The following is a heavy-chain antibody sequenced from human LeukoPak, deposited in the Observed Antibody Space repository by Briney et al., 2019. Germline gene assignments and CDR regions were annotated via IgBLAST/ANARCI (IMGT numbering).Heavy chain of an antibody. CDR1: GGSSSSYY. Sequence: SETLSLTCTVSGGSSSSYYWSWIRQPPGKGLEWIGYIYYSGSTNYNPSLKSRVTISVDTSKNQFSLRLSSVTAADTAVYYCARQRAGPLHYFDYWGQGTLVTVSS. J-gene: IGHJ4*02. CDR2: IYYSGST. D-gene: IGHD1-26*01. CDR3: ARQRAGPLHYFDY. V-gene: IGHV4-59*08.